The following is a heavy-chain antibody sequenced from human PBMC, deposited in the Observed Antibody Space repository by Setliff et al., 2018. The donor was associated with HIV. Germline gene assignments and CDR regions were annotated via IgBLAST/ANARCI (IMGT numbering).Heavy chain of an antibody. D-gene: IGHD3-9*01. J-gene: IGHJ3*02. CDR3: AKGGGLSFRYHDWFVKI. CDR1: GYGFSSYR. V-gene: IGHV5-51*01. Sequence: PGESLKISCKGSGYGFSSYRIGWVRQMPGKGLEWMGIIYPGDSSTRYSPSFQGQVTISADKSISTAYLQWTSLKVSDTAMYYCAKGGGLSFRYHDWFVKIWGQGTLVTVSS. CDR2: IYPGDSST.